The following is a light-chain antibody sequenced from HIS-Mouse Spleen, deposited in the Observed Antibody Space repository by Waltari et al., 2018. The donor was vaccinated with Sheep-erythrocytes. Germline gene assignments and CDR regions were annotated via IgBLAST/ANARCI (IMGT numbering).Light chain of an antibody. CDR3: AAWDDSLNVLV. J-gene: IGLJ3*02. Sequence: QSVLTQPPSASGTPGQRVTISCSGSSSNLGSNTVNWYQQLPGTAPKLLIYSNNQRPSGVPDRFSGSKSGTSASLAISGLQSEDEADYYCAAWDDSLNVLVFGGGTKLTVL. CDR2: SNN. CDR1: SSNLGSNT. V-gene: IGLV1-44*01.